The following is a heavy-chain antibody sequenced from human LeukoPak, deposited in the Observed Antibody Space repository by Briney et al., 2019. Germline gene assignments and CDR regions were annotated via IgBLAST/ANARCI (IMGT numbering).Heavy chain of an antibody. CDR2: ISSGSSTI. CDR1: GFTFSTYN. V-gene: IGHV3-48*02. Sequence: GGSLRLSCAASGFTFSTYNMNRVRQAPGKGLEWLSYISSGSSTIYYADSVEGRFTISRDNAKNSLYLQMNSLRDEDTAVYYCARGETARVDYWGQGILVTVSS. J-gene: IGHJ4*02. D-gene: IGHD3-16*01. CDR3: ARGETARVDY.